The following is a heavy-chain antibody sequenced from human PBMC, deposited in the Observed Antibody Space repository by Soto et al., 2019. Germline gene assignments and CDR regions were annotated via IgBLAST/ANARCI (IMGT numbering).Heavy chain of an antibody. V-gene: IGHV3-33*01. J-gene: IGHJ4*02. Sequence: GGSLRLSCAAAGFTFSSYGMHWVRQAPGKGLEWVAGIWYDGSNKHYADSVKGRFTISRDNSKNTLYLQMNSLRAEDTAVYYCARDPRGRNPMVATYYFDYWGQGTLVTVSS. D-gene: IGHD2-15*01. CDR1: GFTFSSYG. CDR2: IWYDGSNK. CDR3: ARDPRGRNPMVATYYFDY.